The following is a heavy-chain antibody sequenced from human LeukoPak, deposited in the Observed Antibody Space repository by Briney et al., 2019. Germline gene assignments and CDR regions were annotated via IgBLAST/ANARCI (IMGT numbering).Heavy chain of an antibody. Sequence: SETLSLTCTVSGGSISSYYWSWIRQPPGKGLEWIGYIYYSGSTNYNPSLKSRVTISVDTSKNQFSLKLSSVTAADTAVYYCARGQLLWFGELSQFWFDSWGQGTLVTVSS. D-gene: IGHD3-10*01. CDR1: GGSISSYY. J-gene: IGHJ5*01. V-gene: IGHV4-59*01. CDR3: ARGQLLWFGELSQFWFDS. CDR2: IYYSGST.